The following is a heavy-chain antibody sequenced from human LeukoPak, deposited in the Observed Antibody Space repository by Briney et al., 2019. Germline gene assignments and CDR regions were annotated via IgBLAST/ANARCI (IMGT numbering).Heavy chain of an antibody. V-gene: IGHV3-64*01. CDR2: ISSNGGST. D-gene: IGHD3-3*01. CDR3: AKDPFGV. Sequence: GGSLRLSCAASGFTFSSYAMHWVRQAPGKGPEYVSAISSNGGSTYYANSVKGRFTISRDNAKNSLYLQMNSLRAEDTALYYCAKDPFGVWGQGTLVTVSS. CDR1: GFTFSSYA. J-gene: IGHJ4*02.